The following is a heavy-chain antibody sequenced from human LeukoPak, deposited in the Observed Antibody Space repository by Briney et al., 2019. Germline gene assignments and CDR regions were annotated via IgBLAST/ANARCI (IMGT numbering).Heavy chain of an antibody. J-gene: IGHJ4*02. CDR1: GGTFSSYA. D-gene: IGHD3-3*01. CDR2: IIPIFGTA. Sequence: SVTVSCKASGGTFSSYAISWVRQAPGQGHEWMGGIIPIFGTANYAQKFQGRVTITADESTSTAYMELSSLRSEDTAVYYCARGTYYDFWSGPERVAYYFDYWGQGTLVTVSS. V-gene: IGHV1-69*13. CDR3: ARGTYYDFWSGPERVAYYFDY.